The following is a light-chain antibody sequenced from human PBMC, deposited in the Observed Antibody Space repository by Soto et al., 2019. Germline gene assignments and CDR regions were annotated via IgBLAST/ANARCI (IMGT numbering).Light chain of an antibody. CDR2: GVS. J-gene: IGKJ4*01. CDR3: QQFGTSPA. Sequence: EIVLTQSPGTLSLSPGERAILSCRASQRVGSSSLAWYQQRPGQAPRLLIYGVSTRATGIPDRVSGSGSGTDFTLTISRLESEDFAVYFCQQFGTSPAFGGGTKVEIK. V-gene: IGKV3-20*01. CDR1: QRVGSSS.